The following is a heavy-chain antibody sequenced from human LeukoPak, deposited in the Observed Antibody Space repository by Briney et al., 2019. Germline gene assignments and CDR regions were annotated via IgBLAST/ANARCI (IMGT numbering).Heavy chain of an antibody. V-gene: IGHV1-18*01. CDR3: ARNRTGTFDF. D-gene: IGHD3-10*01. J-gene: IGHJ4*02. CDR2: ISGDSYDT. CDR1: GNTFRNYG. Sequence: ASVKVSCKASGNTFRNYGINWVRQAPGQGLEWMGWISGDSYDTKYEQKLQGRVTMTTDTSTSTAYMELRSLRSDDTAVYYCARNRTGTFDFWGQGTLVTVSS.